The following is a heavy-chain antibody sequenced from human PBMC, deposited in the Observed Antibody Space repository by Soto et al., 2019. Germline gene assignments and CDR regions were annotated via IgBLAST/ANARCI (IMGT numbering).Heavy chain of an antibody. Sequence: GGFLRLSCTASGFTFGDYAMSWFRQAPGKGLEWVGFIRSKAYGGTTEYAASVKGRFTISRDDSKSIAYLQMNSLKTEDTAVYYCTRYYDFWSGYYPLYYYGMDVWGQGTTVTVSS. J-gene: IGHJ6*02. CDR2: IRSKAYGGTT. D-gene: IGHD3-3*01. V-gene: IGHV3-49*03. CDR3: TRYYDFWSGYYPLYYYGMDV. CDR1: GFTFGDYA.